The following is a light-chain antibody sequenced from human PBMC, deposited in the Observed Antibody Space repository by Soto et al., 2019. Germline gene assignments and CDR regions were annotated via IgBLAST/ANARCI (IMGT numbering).Light chain of an antibody. CDR1: PSVSSS. CDR2: DAS. CDR3: QQRSSCPLT. V-gene: IGKV3-11*01. J-gene: IGKJ4*01. Sequence: EFVVTQSPATLSLSPGERATLSCRASPSVSSSLAWYQQKPGQAPRLLIYDASKRATGIPARFSGSGSGTDFTLTISSLEPEDFAVYYCQQRSSCPLTFGGGTKVEIK.